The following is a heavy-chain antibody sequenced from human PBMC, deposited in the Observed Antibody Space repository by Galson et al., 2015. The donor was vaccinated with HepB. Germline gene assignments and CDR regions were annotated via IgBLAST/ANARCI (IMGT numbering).Heavy chain of an antibody. CDR1: GYTLTELS. Sequence: SVKVSCKVSGYTLTELSMHWVRQAPGKGLEWMGGFDPEDGETIYAQKFQGRVIMTEDTSTDTAYMELSSLRSEDTAVYYCATWVVVPAASWFDPWGQGTLVTVSS. CDR2: FDPEDGET. D-gene: IGHD2-2*01. V-gene: IGHV1-24*01. J-gene: IGHJ5*02. CDR3: ATWVVVPAASWFDP.